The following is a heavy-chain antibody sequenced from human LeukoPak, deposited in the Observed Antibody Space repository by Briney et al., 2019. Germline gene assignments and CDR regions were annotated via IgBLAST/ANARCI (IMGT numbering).Heavy chain of an antibody. CDR2: INPNGGDT. V-gene: IGHV1-2*02. CDR1: GYTFSGYY. D-gene: IGHD1-26*01. CDR3: ARTLPNYYYGMDV. Sequence: ASVKVSCKASGYTFSGYYMHWVRQPPGPGLEWMGWINPNGGDTNYAQKFQGRVSMTRDTSINTAYMELSRLRSDDTSVYYCARTLPNYYYGMDVWGQGTTVTVSS. J-gene: IGHJ6*02.